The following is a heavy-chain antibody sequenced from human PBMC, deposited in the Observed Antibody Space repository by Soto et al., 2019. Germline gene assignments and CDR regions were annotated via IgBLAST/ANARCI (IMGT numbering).Heavy chain of an antibody. CDR1: GFTFSSYW. Sequence: GGSLRLSCAASGFTFSSYWMSWVRQAPGKGLEWVANIKQDGSEKYYVDSVKGRFTISRDNAKNSLYLQMNSLRAEDTVVDYCARDTGSDVDTAMVLVKSGGFGELLSHIFDYWGQGTLVTVSS. V-gene: IGHV3-7*01. CDR2: IKQDGSEK. D-gene: IGHD3-10*01. CDR3: ARDTGSDVDTAMVLVKSGGFGELLSHIFDY. J-gene: IGHJ4*02.